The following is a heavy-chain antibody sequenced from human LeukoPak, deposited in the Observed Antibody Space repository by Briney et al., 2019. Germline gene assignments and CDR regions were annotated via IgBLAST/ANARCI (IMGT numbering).Heavy chain of an antibody. J-gene: IGHJ3*02. D-gene: IGHD4-11*01. V-gene: IGHV3-7*01. CDR3: ARDRTTVTTIDAFDI. Sequence: GGSLRLSCAASGFTFSSYRMSWVRQAPGKGLEWVANIKQDGSEKYYVDSVKGRFTISRDNAKNSLYLQMNSLRAEDTAVYYCARDRTTVTTIDAFDIWGQGTMVTVSS. CDR1: GFTFSSYR. CDR2: IKQDGSEK.